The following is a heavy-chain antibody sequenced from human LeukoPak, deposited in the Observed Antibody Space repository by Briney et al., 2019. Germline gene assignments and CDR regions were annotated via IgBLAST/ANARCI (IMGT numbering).Heavy chain of an antibody. J-gene: IGHJ4*02. CDR3: ARGRIAAAGTVDY. CDR1: GGSISSSNW. D-gene: IGHD6-13*01. V-gene: IGHV4-4*02. Sequence: PSETLSLTCAVSGGSISSSNWWSWVRQPPGKGLEWIGEIYHSGSTNYNPSLKSRVTISVDTSKNQFSLKLSSVTAADTAVYYCARGRIAAAGTVDYWGQGTLVTVSS. CDR2: IYHSGST.